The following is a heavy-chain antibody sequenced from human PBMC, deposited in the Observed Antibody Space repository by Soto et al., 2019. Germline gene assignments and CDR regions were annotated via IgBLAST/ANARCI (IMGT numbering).Heavy chain of an antibody. CDR1: GGSISSYY. D-gene: IGHD3-3*01. CDR3: ARGGALIGYNFWSGYLNFDY. J-gene: IGHJ4*02. CDR2: IYYSGST. Sequence: SETLSLTCTVSGGSISSYYWSWIRQPPGKGLEWIGYIYYSGSTNYNPSLKSRVTISVDTSKNQFSLKLSSVTAADTAVYYCARGGALIGYNFWSGYLNFDYWGQGTLVTVSS. V-gene: IGHV4-59*01.